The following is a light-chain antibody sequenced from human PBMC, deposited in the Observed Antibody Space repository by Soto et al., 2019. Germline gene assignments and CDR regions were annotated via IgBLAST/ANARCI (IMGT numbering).Light chain of an antibody. J-gene: IGKJ4*01. Sequence: DIQMTQSPSTLSASVGDRVTISCRASQSISSWMAWYQQKPGKAPKLLIYDASSLESGVPSRFSGSGSGTEFTLTISSLQPDDFATYYCQQYNSYSLTFGGGTKVDI. CDR2: DAS. CDR3: QQYNSYSLT. CDR1: QSISSW. V-gene: IGKV1-5*01.